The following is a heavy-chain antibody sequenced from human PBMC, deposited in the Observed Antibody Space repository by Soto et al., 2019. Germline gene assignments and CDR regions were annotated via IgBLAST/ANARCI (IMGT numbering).Heavy chain of an antibody. CDR1: GFTFSSYA. D-gene: IGHD2-8*01. CDR3: AKDQEIVLMVYAPRSYYGMDV. V-gene: IGHV3-23*01. Sequence: GGSLRLSCAASGFTFSSYAMSWVRQAPGKGLEWVSAISGSGGSTYHADSVKGRFTISRDNSKNTLYLQMNSLRAEDTAVYYCAKDQEIVLMVYAPRSYYGMDVWGQGTTVTVSS. CDR2: ISGSGGST. J-gene: IGHJ6*02.